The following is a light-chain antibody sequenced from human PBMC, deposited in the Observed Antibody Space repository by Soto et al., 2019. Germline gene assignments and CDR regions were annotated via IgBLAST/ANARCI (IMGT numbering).Light chain of an antibody. Sequence: DIQMTQSPSSLSASVGDRVTITCRASQGISTYLAWYQQKPGKVPKLLIYAASTLQSGVPSRFSGSGSGTDFTLTISGLQPEDVATYYCQKYNSAPRTFGPGTKVDIK. CDR2: AAS. CDR3: QKYNSAPRT. CDR1: QGISTY. J-gene: IGKJ3*01. V-gene: IGKV1-27*01.